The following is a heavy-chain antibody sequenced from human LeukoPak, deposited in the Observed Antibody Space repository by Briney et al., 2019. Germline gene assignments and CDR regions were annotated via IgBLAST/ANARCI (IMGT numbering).Heavy chain of an antibody. Sequence: PSVTLSLTCTVSGGSISSYYWSWIRQPPGKGLEWIGYIYYSGSTNYNPSLKSRVTISVDTSKNQFSLKLSSVTAADTAVYYCARGVSYYDSSGYYNEYFQHWGQGTLVTVSS. V-gene: IGHV4-59*08. CDR2: IYYSGST. CDR1: GGSISSYY. J-gene: IGHJ1*01. CDR3: ARGVSYYDSSGYYNEYFQH. D-gene: IGHD3-22*01.